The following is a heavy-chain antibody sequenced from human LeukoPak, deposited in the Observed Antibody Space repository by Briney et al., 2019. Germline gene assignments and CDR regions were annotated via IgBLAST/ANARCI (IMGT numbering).Heavy chain of an antibody. CDR3: AKDNYYGPGYYYYGMDV. CDR1: AFTFSSYS. J-gene: IGHJ6*02. D-gene: IGHD3-10*01. Sequence: PGGSLRLSCAASAFTFSSYSMNWVRQAPGKGLEWVAVISYDGSNKYYADSVKGRFTISRDNSKNTLYPQMNSLRAEDTAVYYCAKDNYYGPGYYYYGMDVWGQGTTVTVSS. CDR2: ISYDGSNK. V-gene: IGHV3-30*18.